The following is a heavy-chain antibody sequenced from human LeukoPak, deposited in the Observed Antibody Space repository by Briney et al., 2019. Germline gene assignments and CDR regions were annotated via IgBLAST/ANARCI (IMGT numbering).Heavy chain of an antibody. CDR3: AKDIRASGWYYFDC. Sequence: GGSLRLSCAASGFTFSTYAMSWVREAPGKGLEWVSAISGRSDSTYYADSVQGRCTISRDNSKNTLYLQLNSLGAEDTAIYYCAKDIRASGWYYFDCWGQGTLVTVSS. J-gene: IGHJ4*02. V-gene: IGHV3-23*01. D-gene: IGHD6-19*01. CDR1: GFTFSTYA. CDR2: ISGRSDST.